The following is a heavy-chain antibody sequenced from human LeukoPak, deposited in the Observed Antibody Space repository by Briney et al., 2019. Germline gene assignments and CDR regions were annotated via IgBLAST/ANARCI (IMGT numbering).Heavy chain of an antibody. J-gene: IGHJ4*02. CDR1: GYSFTSYW. V-gene: IGHV5-51*01. CDR2: IYPGDSDT. CDR3: ARSLAVAGTVTWFDY. D-gene: IGHD6-19*01. Sequence: GESLKISCKGSGYSFTSYWIGWVRQMPGKGLEWMGIIYPGDSDTRYSPSFQGQVTISADKSISTAYLQWSSLKASDIAMYYCARSLAVAGTVTWFDYWGQGTLVTVSS.